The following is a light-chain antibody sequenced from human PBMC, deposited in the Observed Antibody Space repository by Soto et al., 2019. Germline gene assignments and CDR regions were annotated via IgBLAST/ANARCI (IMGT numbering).Light chain of an antibody. CDR2: DAS. J-gene: IGKJ5*01. V-gene: IGKV3-11*01. Sequence: EIVLTQSPVTLSLSPGERSTLSCMASQSVSSYLAWYQQKPGQAPRLLIYDASNRATGIPARFSGSGSGTDFTLTISSLEPEDFAVYYCQQYGSSPPITFGQGTRLEIK. CDR3: QQYGSSPPIT. CDR1: QSVSSY.